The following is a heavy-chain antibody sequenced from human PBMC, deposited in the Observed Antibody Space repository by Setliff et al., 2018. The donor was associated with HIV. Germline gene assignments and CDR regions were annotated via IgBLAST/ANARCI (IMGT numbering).Heavy chain of an antibody. D-gene: IGHD3-22*01. V-gene: IGHV3-15*01. Sequence: GGSLRLSCAGSGFTFSDAWITWVRQAPGKGLEWLGRIKSKIDSETTDYAAPVKGRFTISRDDSKNTVYLHMNSLKTEDTAVYYCIWSGSSGLYYFDHWDQGTLVTVSS. CDR2: IKSKIDSETT. J-gene: IGHJ4*02. CDR3: IWSGSSGLYYFDH. CDR1: GFTFSDAW.